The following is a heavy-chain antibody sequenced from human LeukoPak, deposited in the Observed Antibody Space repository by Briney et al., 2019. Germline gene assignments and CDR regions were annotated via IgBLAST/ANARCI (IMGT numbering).Heavy chain of an antibody. CDR3: ARVGYCTSVTCYTSGWFDP. Sequence: ASVKVSCKASGYAFTSYGISRVRQAPGQGLEWMGWISAYNGDTQYAQKFQGRVTMTTDTSTTTAYMELTSLRSDDTAMYYCARVGYCTSVTCYTSGWFDPWGQGALVTVSS. CDR2: ISAYNGDT. D-gene: IGHD2-2*02. CDR1: GYAFTSYG. J-gene: IGHJ5*02. V-gene: IGHV1-18*01.